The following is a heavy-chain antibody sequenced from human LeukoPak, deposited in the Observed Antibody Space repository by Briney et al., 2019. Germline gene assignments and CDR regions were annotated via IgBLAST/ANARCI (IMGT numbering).Heavy chain of an antibody. CDR1: GFTFSSYW. J-gene: IGHJ4*02. V-gene: IGHV3-74*01. D-gene: IGHD3-22*01. CDR3: AKSRDGSGYYYVQPNFDF. Sequence: QPGGSLRLSCAACGFTFSSYWMHWVRQAPGKGLVWVSRINSDGSSTSYADSAKGRFTISRDNAKNTLYLQVNSLRAEDTALYYCAKSRDGSGYYYVQPNFDFWGQGTLVTVSS. CDR2: INSDGSST.